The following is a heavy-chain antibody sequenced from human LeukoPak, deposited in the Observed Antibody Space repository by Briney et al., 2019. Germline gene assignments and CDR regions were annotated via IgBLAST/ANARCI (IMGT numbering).Heavy chain of an antibody. CDR1: GYTFTSYG. V-gene: IGHV1-18*01. CDR2: ISAYNGNT. Sequence: ASVKVSCKASGYTFTSYGISWVRRAPGQGLEWMGWISAYNGNTNYAQKLQGRVTMTTDTSTSTAYMELRSLRSDDTAVYYCARVVDYYDSSGGYYFDYWGQGTLVTVSS. CDR3: ARVVDYYDSSGGYYFDY. D-gene: IGHD3-22*01. J-gene: IGHJ4*02.